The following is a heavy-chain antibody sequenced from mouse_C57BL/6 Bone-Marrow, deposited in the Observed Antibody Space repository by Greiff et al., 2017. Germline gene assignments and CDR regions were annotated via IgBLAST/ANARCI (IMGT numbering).Heavy chain of an antibody. CDR3: ARGGSSSYYCAMDY. Sequence: EVKPMESGPVLVKPGASVKMSCKASGYTFTDYYMNWVKQSYGKSLEWIGVINPDNGGTSYNQKFKGKATLTVDKSSSTAYMELNSLTSEDSAVXDGARGGSSSYYCAMDYWGQGTSVTVSA. V-gene: IGHV1-19*01. D-gene: IGHD1-1*01. CDR1: GYTFTDYY. J-gene: IGHJ4*01. CDR2: INPDNGGT.